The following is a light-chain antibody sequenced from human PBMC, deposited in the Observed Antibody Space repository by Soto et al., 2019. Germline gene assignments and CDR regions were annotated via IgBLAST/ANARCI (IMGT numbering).Light chain of an antibody. J-gene: IGKJ1*01. Sequence: EIVLTQSPGTLSLSLGERATLSCRASQSVTSSYLAWYQQKPGQAPRLLIYGASSREAGIPDRFSGSGAGTEFNRTISSLQPEDFATYYCQQYNSFIWTFGQGTKVDIK. CDR2: GAS. V-gene: IGKV3-20*01. CDR3: QQYNSFIWT. CDR1: QSVTSSY.